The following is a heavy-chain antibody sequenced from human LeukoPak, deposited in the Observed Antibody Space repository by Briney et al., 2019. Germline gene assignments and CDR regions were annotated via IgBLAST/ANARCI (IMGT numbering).Heavy chain of an antibody. CDR1: GGSISSSSYY. CDR3: ARHFSPLPIVVVPAAIDY. J-gene: IGHJ4*02. Sequence: SETLPLTCTVSGGSISSSSYYWGWIRQPPGKGLEWIGSIYYSGSTYYNPSLKSRVTISVDTSKNQFSLKLSSVTAADTAVYYCARHFSPLPIVVVPAAIDYWGQGTLVTVSS. D-gene: IGHD2-2*01. V-gene: IGHV4-39*01. CDR2: IYYSGST.